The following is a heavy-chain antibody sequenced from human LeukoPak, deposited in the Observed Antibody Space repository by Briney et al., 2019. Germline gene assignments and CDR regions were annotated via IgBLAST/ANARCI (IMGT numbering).Heavy chain of an antibody. CDR1: GFTFSSYA. CDR2: ISGSGGST. D-gene: IGHD6-6*01. J-gene: IGHJ4*02. V-gene: IGHV3-23*01. CDR3: AKTPRGSSSSTHSLDY. Sequence: PGGSLRLSCAASGFTFSSYAMSWVRQAPGKGLAWASAISGSGGSTYYADSVKGRFTISRDNSKNTLYLQMNSLRAEDTAVYYCAKTPRGSSSSTHSLDYWGQGTLVTVSS.